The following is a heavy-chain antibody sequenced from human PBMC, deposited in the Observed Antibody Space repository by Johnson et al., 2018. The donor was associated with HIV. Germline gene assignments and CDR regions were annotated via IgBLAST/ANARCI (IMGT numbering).Heavy chain of an antibody. V-gene: IGHV3-15*01. CDR3: TTLAESSSSMYAFDI. CDR1: GFTFSHAW. CDR2: IKSKTDGGTT. Sequence: VQLVESGGGLVQPGGSLRVSCAASGFTFSHAWMTWVRQAPGKGLEWVGRIKSKTDGGTTDYAAPVKGRFTISRDDSKNTLYLQMNSLKTEDTAVYYCTTLAESSSSMYAFDIWGQGTMLTVSS. D-gene: IGHD6-6*01. J-gene: IGHJ3*02.